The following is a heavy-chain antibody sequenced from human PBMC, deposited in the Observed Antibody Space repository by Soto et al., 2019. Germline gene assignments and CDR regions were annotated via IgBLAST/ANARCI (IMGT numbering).Heavy chain of an antibody. J-gene: IGHJ4*02. Sequence: PSETLSLTCTVSGGSISSGGYYWSWIRQHPGKGLEWIGYIYYSGSTYYNPSLKSRVTISVDTSKNQFSLKLSSVTAADTAAYYCARGTEDIVVVPAAMPLYYFDYWGQGTLVTVSS. CDR3: ARGTEDIVVVPAAMPLYYFDY. D-gene: IGHD2-2*01. CDR2: IYYSGST. V-gene: IGHV4-31*03. CDR1: GGSISSGGYY.